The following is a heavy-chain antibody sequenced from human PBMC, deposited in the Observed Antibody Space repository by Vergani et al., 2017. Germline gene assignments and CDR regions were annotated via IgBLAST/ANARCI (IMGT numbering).Heavy chain of an antibody. D-gene: IGHD2-15*01. V-gene: IGHV3-9*01. CDR2: ISWNSGSI. CDR3: ARDGGWWH. Sequence: EVQLVESGGGLVQPGRSLRLSCAASGFTFDDYAMHWVRQAPGKGLEWVSGISWNSGSIGYADSVKGRFTISRDNAKNTLYLQMNSLRAEDTAVYYCARDGGWWHWGQGTLVTVSS. J-gene: IGHJ4*02. CDR1: GFTFDDYA.